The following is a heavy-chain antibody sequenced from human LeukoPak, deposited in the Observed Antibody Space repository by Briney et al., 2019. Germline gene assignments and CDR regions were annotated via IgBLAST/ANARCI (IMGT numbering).Heavy chain of an antibody. Sequence: SETLSLTCAVYGGSFSGYYWSWIRQPPGKGLEWIGEIYHSGSTNYNPSLKSRVTISVDKSKNQFSLKLSSVTAADTAVYYCARGFFGDYVWGSYRSYFDYWGQGTLVTVSS. CDR1: GGSFSGYY. J-gene: IGHJ4*02. CDR3: ARGFFGDYVWGSYRSYFDY. CDR2: IYHSGST. D-gene: IGHD3-16*02. V-gene: IGHV4-34*01.